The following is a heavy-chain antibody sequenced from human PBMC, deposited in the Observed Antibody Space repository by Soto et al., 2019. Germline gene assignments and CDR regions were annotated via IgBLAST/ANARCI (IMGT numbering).Heavy chain of an antibody. D-gene: IGHD3-16*01. CDR3: ARGGAMSAALSFGMDV. CDR2: ISHDGNFE. Sequence: QLQLVASGGNVVQPGRSLRLSCAASGFTFTTYAMHWVRQDPGTGLEWLAIISHDGNFEYYADSVNGRFTISRDDSKNTIYLQMNSLRGDDSGVYFCARGGAMSAALSFGMDVWGQGTTVSVSS. CDR1: GFTFTTYA. J-gene: IGHJ6*02. V-gene: IGHV3-33*01.